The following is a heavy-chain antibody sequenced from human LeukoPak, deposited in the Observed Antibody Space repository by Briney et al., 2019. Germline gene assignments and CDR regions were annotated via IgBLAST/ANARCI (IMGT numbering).Heavy chain of an antibody. CDR2: INAGGDT. CDR1: GGSFRGYD. V-gene: IGHV4-34*01. CDR3: ARGLGWKVATMGLFFMDV. D-gene: IGHD5-24*01. J-gene: IGHJ6*03. Sequence: SETLSLTCGVNGGSFRGYDWSWVRQPPGKGLEWIGEINAGGDTKYNPSLKRRVTMSVDTFRNQFSLTVTSVTAADTAVYYCARGLGWKVATMGLFFMDVWGEGTTVTVSS.